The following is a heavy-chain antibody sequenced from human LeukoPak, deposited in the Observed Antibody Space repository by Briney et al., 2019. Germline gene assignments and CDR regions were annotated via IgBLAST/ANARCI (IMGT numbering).Heavy chain of an antibody. Sequence: GGSLRLSCAASGFTFSSYAMSWVRQAPGKGLEWVSAISGSGGSTYYADSVKGRFTISRDNSKNTLYLQMNSLRAEDTAVYYCAKEGYDYVWGSYPIGFDYWGQGTLVTVSS. D-gene: IGHD3-16*02. J-gene: IGHJ4*02. CDR3: AKEGYDYVWGSYPIGFDY. V-gene: IGHV3-23*01. CDR2: ISGSGGST. CDR1: GFTFSSYA.